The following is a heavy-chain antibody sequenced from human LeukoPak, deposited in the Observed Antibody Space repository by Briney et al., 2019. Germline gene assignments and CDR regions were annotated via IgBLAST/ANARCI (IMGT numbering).Heavy chain of an antibody. J-gene: IGHJ4*02. Sequence: ASVTVSCKASGQTFTSNPMYWARQAPGQRLDWMGWINVCNSNTKYSQNLQDRVTITRDTSASTAYMELSSLRSKDTAVYYCARDPDYWGQGTLVTVSP. CDR2: INVCNSNT. V-gene: IGHV1-3*01. CDR3: ARDPDY. CDR1: GQTFTSNP.